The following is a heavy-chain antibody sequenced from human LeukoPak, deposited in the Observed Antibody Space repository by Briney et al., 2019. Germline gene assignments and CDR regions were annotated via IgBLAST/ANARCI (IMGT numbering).Heavy chain of an antibody. V-gene: IGHV3-33*01. J-gene: IGHJ4*02. D-gene: IGHD2-15*01. CDR3: ARAGYCSGGSCYGSDY. CDR2: IWYDGSIQ. CDR1: GFTFSSYG. Sequence: GGSLRLSCAASGFTFSSYGMHWVRQAPGKGLEWVAAIWYDGSIQYYADSVKGRFTISRDNSKNTLYLQMDSLRAEDTAVYYCARAGYCSGGSCYGSDYWGQGTLVTVSS.